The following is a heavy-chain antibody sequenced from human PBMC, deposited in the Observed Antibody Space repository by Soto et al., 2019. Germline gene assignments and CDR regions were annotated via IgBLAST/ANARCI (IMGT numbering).Heavy chain of an antibody. D-gene: IGHD2-2*01. CDR3: ARIADCSTTSCSFPSRCHIRGYYYYYGLDV. J-gene: IGHJ6*02. V-gene: IGHV1-18*01. CDR1: GYTFTSYG. Sequence: QGQLVQSGAEVKKPGASVKVSCKASGYTFTSYGISWVRQAPGQGLEWVGWTSAYNGNSNYAQKYHGRVTMTTDTSTSTASMEMSSLRSDDTAVYYCARIADCSTTSCSFPSRCHIRGYYYYYGLDVWGQGTMVTVSS. CDR2: TSAYNGNS.